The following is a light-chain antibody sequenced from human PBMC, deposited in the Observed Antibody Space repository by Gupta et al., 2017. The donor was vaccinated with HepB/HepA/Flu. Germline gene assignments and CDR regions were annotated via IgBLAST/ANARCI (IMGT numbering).Light chain of an antibody. V-gene: IGKV4-1*01. CDR3: QQYYSPPQT. J-gene: IGKJ3*01. CDR2: WAS. Sequence: DIVMTQSPDSLAVSLGERATINCKPSKSVLSSSNNKNYLAWYQQKPGQPPKLLIYWASTRQSGVPDRFSGSGSGTDFTLTISSLQAEDVAVYYCQQYYSPPQTFGPGTTVDIK. CDR1: KSVLSSSNNKNY.